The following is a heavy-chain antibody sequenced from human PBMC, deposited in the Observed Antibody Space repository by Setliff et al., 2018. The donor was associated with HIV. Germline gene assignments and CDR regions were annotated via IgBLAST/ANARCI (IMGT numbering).Heavy chain of an antibody. CDR3: ARDHVVCSGGTCRSDDPYYYYYMNV. V-gene: IGHV1-2*06. CDR2: INPNNGDT. D-gene: IGHD2-15*01. Sequence: ASVKVSCKASGYTFTAYYLHWVRQAPGQGLEWMGRINPNNGDTNYAQKFQGRVTMTMDTSTTTAYMELSRLKSDDTAVYYCARDHVVCSGGTCRSDDPYYYYYMNVWGEGTTVTVSS. J-gene: IGHJ6*03. CDR1: GYTFTAYY.